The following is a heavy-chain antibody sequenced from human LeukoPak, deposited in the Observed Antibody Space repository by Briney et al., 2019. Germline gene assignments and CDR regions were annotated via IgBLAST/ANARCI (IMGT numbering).Heavy chain of an antibody. J-gene: IGHJ4*02. CDR3: TRASVVGVTGLPDY. Sequence: PGGSLRLSCAASGFTFSNAWMSWVRQAPGKGLEWVGRIKSKSDGGTTDYGGPVKGRFTISRDDSKNTLYLQMDSLKTEDTAVYYCTRASVVGVTGLPDYWGQGTLVTVSS. V-gene: IGHV3-15*01. CDR2: IKSKSDGGTT. CDR1: GFTFSNAW. D-gene: IGHD1-26*01.